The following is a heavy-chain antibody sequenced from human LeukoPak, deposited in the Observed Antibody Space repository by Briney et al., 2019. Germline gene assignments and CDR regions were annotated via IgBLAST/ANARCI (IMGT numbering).Heavy chain of an antibody. CDR3: ARVLGSGTYGMDV. Sequence: GSLRLSCAASGFTFSSYDMHWVRQATGKGLEWVSAIGTAGDTYYPGSVKGRFTISRENAKNSLYLQMNSLRAGDTAVYYCARVLGSGTYGMDVWGQGTTVTVSS. CDR2: IGTAGDT. J-gene: IGHJ6*02. CDR1: GFTFSSYD. V-gene: IGHV3-13*01. D-gene: IGHD3-10*01.